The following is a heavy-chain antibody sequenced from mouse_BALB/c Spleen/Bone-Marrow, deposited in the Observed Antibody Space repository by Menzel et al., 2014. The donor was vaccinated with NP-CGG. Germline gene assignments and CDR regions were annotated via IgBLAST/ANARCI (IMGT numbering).Heavy chain of an antibody. CDR2: IDPSDSYT. V-gene: IGHV1-69*02. CDR3: VLYGSRTEVSY. D-gene: IGHD1-1*01. Sequence: ESGADLVKPGASVKLSCKASGFTFTNYWMHWVKQRPGQGLEWIGEIDPSDSYTVYNQKFKDKATLTVDKSSSTAYIQLNSLTSEASAVYFCVLYGSRTEVSYWGPGTLVTVSA. J-gene: IGHJ3*01. CDR1: GFTFTNYW.